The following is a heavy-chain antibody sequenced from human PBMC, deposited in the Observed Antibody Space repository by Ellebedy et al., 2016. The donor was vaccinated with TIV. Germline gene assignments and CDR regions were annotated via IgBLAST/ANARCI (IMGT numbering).Heavy chain of an antibody. CDR3: ARRGSYGDYAVQINSWFDT. CDR1: GFSFRSYW. J-gene: IGHJ5*02. V-gene: IGHV3-7*01. CDR2: IYQDGGVQ. Sequence: PGGSLRPSCAASGFSFRSYWMSWVRQAPGKGLEWVANIYQDGGVQYYVDSVKGRFTISRGNADNSLFLQMNSLRAEDTAVYYCARRGSYGDYAVQINSWFDTWGRGTLVAVSS. D-gene: IGHD4-17*01.